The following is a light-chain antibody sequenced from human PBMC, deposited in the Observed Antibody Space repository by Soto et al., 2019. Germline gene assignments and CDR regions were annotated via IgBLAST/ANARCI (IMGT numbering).Light chain of an antibody. Sequence: DIQMTQSPSSLYASVGDRVTITCRASQNISHSLHWYQQGLGKAPNLLIYLGSSLQSGVPSRFSGGGSGTDFTLTISSLQPDDLATYYCQQSYISPFTFGPGTEVHLK. CDR3: QQSYISPFT. V-gene: IGKV1-39*01. CDR1: QNISHS. CDR2: LGS. J-gene: IGKJ3*01.